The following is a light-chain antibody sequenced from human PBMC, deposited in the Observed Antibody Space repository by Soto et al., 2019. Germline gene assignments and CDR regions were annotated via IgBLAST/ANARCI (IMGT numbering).Light chain of an antibody. CDR2: DVS. Sequence: SALPQPRSVSGSPGQSVTISCTGTSSDVGGYNYVSWYQQHPGKAPKLMIYDVSERPSGVPDRFSGSKSGNTASLTISGLQAEDEADYYCCSYAGSYTFVFGTGTKVTVL. V-gene: IGLV2-11*01. J-gene: IGLJ1*01. CDR3: CSYAGSYTFV. CDR1: SSDVGGYNY.